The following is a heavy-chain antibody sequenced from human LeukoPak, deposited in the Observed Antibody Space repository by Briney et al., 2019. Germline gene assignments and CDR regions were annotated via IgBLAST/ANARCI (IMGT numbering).Heavy chain of an antibody. CDR1: GFPFSRDA. Sequence: GGSLRLSCAASGFPFSRDAMHWVRQSPGKGLVWLSRISPDGSTTNYADPVKGRFTISRDNAKNTLYLQMNSLTDEDTAVYYCASDVAYKFDYWGQGTLVTFSS. CDR2: ISPDGSTT. J-gene: IGHJ4*02. D-gene: IGHD5-24*01. CDR3: ASDVAYKFDY. V-gene: IGHV3-74*01.